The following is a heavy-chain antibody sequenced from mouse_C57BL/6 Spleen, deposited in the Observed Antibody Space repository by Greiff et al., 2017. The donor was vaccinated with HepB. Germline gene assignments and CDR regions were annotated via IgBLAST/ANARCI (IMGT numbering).Heavy chain of an antibody. CDR2: IRNKANGYTT. CDR3: AMPSTMVTTGCAY. CDR1: GFTFTDYY. V-gene: IGHV7-3*01. D-gene: IGHD2-2*01. Sequence: EVKLVESGGGLVQPGGSLSLSCAASGFTFTDYYMSWVRQPPGKALEWLGFIRNKANGYTTEYSASVKGRFTISRDNSQSILYLQMNALRAEDSATDYWAMPSTMVTTGCAYWGQGTLVTVSA. J-gene: IGHJ3*01.